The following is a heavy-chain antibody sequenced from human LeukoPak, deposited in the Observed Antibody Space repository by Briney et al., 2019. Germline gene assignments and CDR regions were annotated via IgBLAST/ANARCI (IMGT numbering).Heavy chain of an antibody. J-gene: IGHJ4*02. CDR1: GFTFRTYS. CDR2: ISSSISYI. Sequence: GGSLRLSCAASGFTFRTYSMNWVRQAPGKGLEWVSSISSSISYISYADSVKGRFTISRDNSKNTLYLQMNSLRAEDTAVYYCARDGVTMIVVVTAFDYWGQGTLVTVSS. CDR3: ARDGVTMIVVVTAFDY. V-gene: IGHV3-21*01. D-gene: IGHD3-22*01.